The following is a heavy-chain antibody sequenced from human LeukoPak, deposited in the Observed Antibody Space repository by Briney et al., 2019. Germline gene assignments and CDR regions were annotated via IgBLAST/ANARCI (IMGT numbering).Heavy chain of an antibody. V-gene: IGHV4-59*08. Sequence: SETLSLTCTVSGESISGFYWNCIRQPPGKGLEWIGYMYYSGSTDYNPSLKGRVTISIDTSKNQFSLKLSSVTAADTAVYYCARHQWVPAFDIWGQGTMATVSS. CDR3: ARHQWVPAFDI. CDR2: MYYSGST. D-gene: IGHD1-26*01. CDR1: GESISGFY. J-gene: IGHJ3*02.